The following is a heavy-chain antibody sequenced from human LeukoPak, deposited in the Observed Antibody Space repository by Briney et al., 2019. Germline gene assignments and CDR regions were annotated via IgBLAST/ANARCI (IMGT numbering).Heavy chain of an antibody. V-gene: IGHV4-61*02. CDR3: ARGVAAASFVY. J-gene: IGHJ4*02. D-gene: IGHD6-13*01. CDR2: IYTSGST. CDR1: GGSISSGSYY. Sequence: PSQTLSLTCTVSGGSISSGSYYWSWIRQPAGKGLEWIGRIYTSGSTNYNPSLKRRVTISVDTSKNQFSLKLSSVTAADTAVYYCARGVAAASFVYWGQGTLVTVSS.